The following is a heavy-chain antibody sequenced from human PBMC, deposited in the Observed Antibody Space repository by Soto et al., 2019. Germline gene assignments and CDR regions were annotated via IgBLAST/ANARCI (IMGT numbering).Heavy chain of an antibody. J-gene: IGHJ6*02. V-gene: IGHV1-69*06. CDR2: LLPISGTA. D-gene: IGHD2-21*01. Sequence: QVQLVQSGAEVKKPGSSVTVSCMASRGTFSTYGINWVRQAPGQGLEWVGGLLPISGTANYAQKFQGRVTIVDEKSTTTAYMDLSSLSSEDTAVYYCALAVGIARYFGMYVWGQGTTITV. CDR3: ALAVGIARYFGMYV. CDR1: RGTFSTYG.